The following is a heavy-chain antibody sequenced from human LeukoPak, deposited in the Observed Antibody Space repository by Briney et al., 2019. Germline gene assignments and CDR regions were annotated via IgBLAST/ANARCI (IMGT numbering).Heavy chain of an antibody. J-gene: IGHJ4*02. CDR1: GFTFSSYA. V-gene: IGHV3-23*01. D-gene: IGHD6-13*01. CDR2: SST. Sequence: GGSLRLSCAASGFTFSSYAMSWVRQAPGKGLEWVSASSTYYADSVKGRFTISRDNSKNTLYLQMNSLRAEDTAVYYCAKDRGAAAGRFLFDYWGQGTLVTVSS. CDR3: AKDRGAAAGRFLFDY.